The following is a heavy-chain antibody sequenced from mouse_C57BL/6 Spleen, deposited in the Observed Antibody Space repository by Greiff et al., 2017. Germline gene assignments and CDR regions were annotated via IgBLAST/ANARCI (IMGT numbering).Heavy chain of an antibody. CDR2: ISNLAYSI. Sequence: EVKLMESGGGLVQPGGSLKLSCAASGFTFSDYGMAWVRQAPRKGPEWVAFISNLAYSIYYADHVTGRFTISRENAKNTLYLEMSSLRSEDTAMYYCARQDYGSSHWYFDVWGTGTTVTVSS. V-gene: IGHV5-15*01. CDR1: GFTFSDYG. D-gene: IGHD1-1*01. CDR3: ARQDYGSSHWYFDV. J-gene: IGHJ1*03.